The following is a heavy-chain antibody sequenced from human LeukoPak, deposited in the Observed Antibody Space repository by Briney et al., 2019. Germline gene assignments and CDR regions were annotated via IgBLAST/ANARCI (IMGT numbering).Heavy chain of an antibody. CDR3: AKASQFDFWGHFDY. CDR2: ISLSGTIT. J-gene: IGHJ4*02. Sequence: EAGGSLRLSCGASGFTFSSYAMSWVRQAPGKGLEWVSYISLSGTITYYADSVKGRFTISRDNSKNTLYLQMNSLRVEDTAVYYCAKASQFDFWGHFDYWGQGTLVTVSS. CDR1: GFTFSSYA. V-gene: IGHV3-23*01. D-gene: IGHD3-3*01.